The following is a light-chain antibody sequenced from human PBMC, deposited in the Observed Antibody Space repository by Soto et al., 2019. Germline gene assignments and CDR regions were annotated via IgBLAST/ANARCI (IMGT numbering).Light chain of an antibody. V-gene: IGLV2-14*01. CDR2: DVS. CDR3: SSYTGGSTYV. Sequence: QSALTQPASVSVSPGQSITISCTGTSSDIGGYKYVSWYQQHPGKAPKWMIYDVSNRPSGVANRFSGSKSGNTATLTISGLQGEGEAEYYCSSYTGGSTYVFGTGTKVTVL. J-gene: IGLJ1*01. CDR1: SSDIGGYKY.